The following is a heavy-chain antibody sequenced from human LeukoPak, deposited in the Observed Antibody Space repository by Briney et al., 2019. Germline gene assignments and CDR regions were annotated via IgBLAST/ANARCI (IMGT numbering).Heavy chain of an antibody. CDR3: AKEDYSYDFWRPYGMDV. J-gene: IGHJ6*02. CDR1: GFTFSSHA. Sequence: GGSLRLSCAASGFTFSSHAMSWVRQAPGKGLEWVSAISDRGDNKQYTDSVKGRLTISRDNSKNTLYLQMNSLRAEDTAVYYCAKEDYSYDFWRPYGMDVWGQGTTVTVSS. V-gene: IGHV3-23*01. D-gene: IGHD3-3*01. CDR2: ISDRGDNK.